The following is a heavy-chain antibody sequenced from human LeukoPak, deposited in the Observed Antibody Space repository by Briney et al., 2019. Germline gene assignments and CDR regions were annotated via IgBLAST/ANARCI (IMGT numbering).Heavy chain of an antibody. Sequence: SETLSLTCAVSGDSLNSYYWSWIRQPPGEGLQWIGYIFYSGSSNYNASLRSRVAISVDTSKNQFSLKLTSVTAADTAVYYCAGRAARFFDYWGQGILVTVSS. J-gene: IGHJ4*02. CDR2: IFYSGSS. CDR1: GDSLNSYY. V-gene: IGHV4-59*01. CDR3: AGRAARFFDY. D-gene: IGHD6-25*01.